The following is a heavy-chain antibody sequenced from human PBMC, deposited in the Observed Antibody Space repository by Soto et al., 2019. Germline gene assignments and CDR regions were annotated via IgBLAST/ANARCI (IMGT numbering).Heavy chain of an antibody. CDR1: GGSFSGYY. J-gene: IGHJ6*02. CDR3: ARNAYQLPNFSYYYGMDV. V-gene: IGHV4-34*01. CDR2: INHSGNT. Sequence: SETLSLTCAVYGGSFSGYYWGWIRQPPGKGLEWIGEINHSGNTNYNPSLKSRVTISADTSKNQFSLDLTSVTAADSAIYYCARNAYQLPNFSYYYGMDVWGHGTTVTVSS. D-gene: IGHD2-2*01.